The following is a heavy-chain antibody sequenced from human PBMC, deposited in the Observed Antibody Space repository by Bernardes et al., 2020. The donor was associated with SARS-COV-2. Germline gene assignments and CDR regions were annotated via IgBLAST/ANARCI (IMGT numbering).Heavy chain of an antibody. V-gene: IGHV3-74*01. CDR1: GLPLSSHW. CDR3: ASSVNGYYVS. J-gene: IGHJ1*01. D-gene: IGHD3-3*01. CDR2: ITTDGSST. Sequence: GGSLRLSCAASGLPLSSHWMHWVRQAPGKGLLWVSRITTDGSSTIYADSVKGRFTISRDNAKDTLYLQMNSVRAEDTAVYYCASSVNGYYVSWGQGALFTVSP.